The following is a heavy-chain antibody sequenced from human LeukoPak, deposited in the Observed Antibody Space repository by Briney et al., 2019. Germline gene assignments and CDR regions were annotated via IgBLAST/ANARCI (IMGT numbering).Heavy chain of an antibody. CDR2: ISSSGSTI. V-gene: IGHV3-11*04. CDR1: GFTFSDYY. D-gene: IGHD6-13*01. Sequence: GGSLRLSCAASGFTFSDYYMSWIRQAPGKGLEWVSYISSSGSTIYYADSVKGRFTVSRDNAKNSLYLQMDSLRAEDTAVYYCASLDGIAAAGTDVYWGQGTLVTVSS. J-gene: IGHJ4*02. CDR3: ASLDGIAAAGTDVY.